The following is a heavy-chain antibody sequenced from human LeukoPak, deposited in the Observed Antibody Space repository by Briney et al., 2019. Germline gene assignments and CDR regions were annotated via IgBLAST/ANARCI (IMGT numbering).Heavy chain of an antibody. V-gene: IGHV3-21*01. J-gene: IGHJ4*02. CDR2: ITPSSSDR. Sequence: GGSLRLSCAASGFTFSSYSMNWVRQAPGKGLEWVSLITPSSSDRYYADSVQGRFTISRDNAKNSLYLQMNSLRAEDTAVYYCAKTYYHDWSAVFGYWGQGTLVTVSS. CDR3: AKTYYHDWSAVFGY. D-gene: IGHD3-22*01. CDR1: GFTFSSYS.